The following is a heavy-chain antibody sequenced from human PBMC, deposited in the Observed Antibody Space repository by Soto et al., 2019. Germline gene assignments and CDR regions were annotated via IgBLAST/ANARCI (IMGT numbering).Heavy chain of an antibody. V-gene: IGHV4-39*01. D-gene: IGHD5-18*01. CDR1: GGSISSSSYY. CDR2: IYYSGST. J-gene: IGHJ4*02. Sequence: SETLSLTCTVSGGSISSSSYYWGWIRQPPGKGLEWIGSIYYSGSTYYNPSLKSRVTISVDTSKNQFSLKLSSVTAADTAVYYCARRIRYGLDFDYWGQGTLVTVSS. CDR3: ARRIRYGLDFDY.